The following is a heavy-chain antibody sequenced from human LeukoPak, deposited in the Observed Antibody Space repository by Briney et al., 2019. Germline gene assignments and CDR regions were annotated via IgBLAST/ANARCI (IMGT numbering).Heavy chain of an antibody. J-gene: IGHJ3*02. V-gene: IGHV3-21*04. Sequence: GGSLRLSCAASGFTFSSYSMNWVRQAPGKGLEWVSSISSSSSYIYYADSVKGRFTISRDNSKDTLYLQINSLRAEDTAGYYCAKGTNYDFWTGSRGAAFHIWGQGTLVTVSS. CDR1: GFTFSSYS. CDR2: ISSSSSYI. D-gene: IGHD3-3*01. CDR3: AKGTNYDFWTGSRGAAFHI.